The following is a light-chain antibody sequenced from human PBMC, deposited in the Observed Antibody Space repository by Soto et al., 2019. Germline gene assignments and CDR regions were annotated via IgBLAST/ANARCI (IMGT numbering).Light chain of an antibody. CDR3: LQDYNYPYT. Sequence: AIQMTQSPSSLSTSVGDRVTITCRASQGIKNAVAWYQQKPGQAPKLLIYAASSLQSGVPPRFSGSGSGTDFTLTISSLQPEDFATYYCLQDYNYPYTFGQGTKLEIK. CDR1: QGIKNA. J-gene: IGKJ2*01. V-gene: IGKV1-6*01. CDR2: AAS.